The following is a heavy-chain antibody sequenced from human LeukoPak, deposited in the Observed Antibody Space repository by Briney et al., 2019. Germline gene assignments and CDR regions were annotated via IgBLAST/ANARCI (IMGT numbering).Heavy chain of an antibody. CDR1: GGSISSSPYS. J-gene: IGHJ6*03. V-gene: IGHV4-39*07. CDR2: IYYSGRS. Sequence: SETLSLTCTVSGGSISSSPYSWAWIRQPPGKGLEWIGSIYYSGRSYYKVSLKSRVIISLDTPNNQFSLKVSSVTAADTALYYCARVPLSTAYLHYYSMDVWGKGTTVTISS. D-gene: IGHD2-21*02. CDR3: ARVPLSTAYLHYYSMDV.